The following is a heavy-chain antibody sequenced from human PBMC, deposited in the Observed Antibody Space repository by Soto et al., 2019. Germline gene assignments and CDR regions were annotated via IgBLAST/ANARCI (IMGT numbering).Heavy chain of an antibody. CDR2: IYYSGST. V-gene: IGHV4-39*07. Sequence: SDTLSLTCTVSGGSISSSSYYWGWIRQPPGKGLEWIGSIYYSGSTYYNPSLKSRVTISVDTSKNQFSLKLSSVTAADTAVYYCARWPGDGKGWFDPWGQGTLVTVAS. J-gene: IGHJ5*02. D-gene: IGHD3-16*01. CDR3: ARWPGDGKGWFDP. CDR1: GGSISSSSYY.